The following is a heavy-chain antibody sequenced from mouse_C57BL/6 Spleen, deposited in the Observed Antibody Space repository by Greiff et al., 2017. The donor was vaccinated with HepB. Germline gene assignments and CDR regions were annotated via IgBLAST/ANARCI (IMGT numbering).Heavy chain of an antibody. CDR3: ARSCGYYGSSYAWFAY. Sequence: EVQLQQSGPELVKPGASVKISCKASGYSFTGYYMNWVKQSPEKSLEWIGEINPSTGGTTYNQKFKAKATLTVDKSSSTAYMQLKSLTSEDSAVYYCARSCGYYGSSYAWFAYWGQGTLVTVSA. J-gene: IGHJ3*01. CDR1: GYSFTGYY. D-gene: IGHD1-1*01. CDR2: INPSTGGT. V-gene: IGHV1-42*01.